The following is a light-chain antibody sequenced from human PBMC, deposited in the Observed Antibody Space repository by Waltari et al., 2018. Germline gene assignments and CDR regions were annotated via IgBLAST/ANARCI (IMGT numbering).Light chain of an antibody. CDR1: SGSVSSTSY. V-gene: IGLV8-61*01. J-gene: IGLJ3*02. CDR3: SMYMGSGVWV. CDR2: KGI. Sequence: QTVVTQEPSLSVSPGGTVTLPCALSSGSVSSTSYPTWYQQTPGQPPRTLVYKGISRSSGVPDRFSGSILGNTAALTITGALADDESDYYCSMYMGSGVWVFGGGTKLTVL.